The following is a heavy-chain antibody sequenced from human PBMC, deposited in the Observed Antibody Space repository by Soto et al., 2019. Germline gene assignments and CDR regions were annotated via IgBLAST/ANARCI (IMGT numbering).Heavy chain of an antibody. Sequence: GGSLRLSCAASGFTFSGYWMTWVRQAPGKGLEWVANINHDGREKYYVDSVKGRFTISRDNAKNSLYLQMNSLRAEDTAVYYCARALTTVTKDYWGQGTLVTVSS. J-gene: IGHJ4*02. D-gene: IGHD4-17*01. CDR1: GFTFSGYW. CDR3: ARALTTVTKDY. V-gene: IGHV3-7*01. CDR2: INHDGREK.